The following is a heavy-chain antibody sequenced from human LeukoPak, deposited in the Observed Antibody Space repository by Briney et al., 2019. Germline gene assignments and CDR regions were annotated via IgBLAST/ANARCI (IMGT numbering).Heavy chain of an antibody. Sequence: PGGSLRLSCAASGFTFSSYGMHWVRQAPGKGLEWVAVIWYDGSYKYYADSVKGRFTISRDNSKNTLYLQMNSLRAEDTAVYYCARGDDFWSGYSQSIDYWGQGTLATVSS. J-gene: IGHJ4*02. CDR3: ARGDDFWSGYSQSIDY. CDR2: IWYDGSYK. V-gene: IGHV3-33*01. D-gene: IGHD3-3*01. CDR1: GFTFSSYG.